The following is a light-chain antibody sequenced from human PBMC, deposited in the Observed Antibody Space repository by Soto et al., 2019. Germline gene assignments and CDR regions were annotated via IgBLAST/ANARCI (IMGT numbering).Light chain of an antibody. CDR1: QSVSNNY. J-gene: IGKJ5*01. Sequence: EIVLTQSRGTLSLSPGERATLSCRSSQSVSNNYLAWYQQKPGQAPRLLIYGASNRATGIPDRFSGSGSGTDFTLTISRLEPEDFALYYCQQYGSSPITFGQGTRLEIK. CDR2: GAS. V-gene: IGKV3-20*01. CDR3: QQYGSSPIT.